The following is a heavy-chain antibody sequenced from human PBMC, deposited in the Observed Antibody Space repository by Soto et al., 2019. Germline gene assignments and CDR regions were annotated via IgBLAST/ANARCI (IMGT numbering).Heavy chain of an antibody. CDR1: GGSFSGYY. D-gene: IGHD3-3*01. J-gene: IGHJ4*02. CDR3: ARPRFGVVMRSYFDY. Sequence: SETLSLTCAVYGGSFSGYYWSWIRQPPGKGLEWIGEINHSGSTNYNPSLKSRVTISVDTSKNQFSLKLSSVTAADTAVYYCARPRFGVVMRSYFDYWGQGTLVTVSS. CDR2: INHSGST. V-gene: IGHV4-34*01.